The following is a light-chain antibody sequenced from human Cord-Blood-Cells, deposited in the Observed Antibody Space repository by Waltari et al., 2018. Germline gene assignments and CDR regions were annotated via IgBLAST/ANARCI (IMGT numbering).Light chain of an antibody. CDR2: GAS. CDR1: QSVSNSN. J-gene: IGKJ2*03. Sequence: EIVLTQALGPLSLFPGERATLPCRASQSVSNSNLAGDPQKPGQAPRLLIDGASSRATGIPDRFSGSGSGTDFTLTISRLEPEDFAVYYCQQYGSSLYSFGQGTKLEIK. V-gene: IGKV3-20*01. CDR3: QQYGSSLYS.